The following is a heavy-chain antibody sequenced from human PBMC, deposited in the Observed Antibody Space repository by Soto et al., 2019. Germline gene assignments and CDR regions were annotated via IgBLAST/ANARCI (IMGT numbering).Heavy chain of an antibody. CDR3: ARDRLNIVVVPAATDYYYYGMDV. CDR2: ISYDGSNK. CDR1: GFTFSSYA. V-gene: IGHV3-30-3*01. J-gene: IGHJ6*02. Sequence: PGGSLRLSCAASGFTFSSYAMHWVRQAPGKGLEWVAVISYDGSNKYYADSVKGRFTISRDNSKNTLYLQMNSLRAEDTVVYYCARDRLNIVVVPAATDYYYYGMDVWGQGTTVTVSS. D-gene: IGHD2-2*01.